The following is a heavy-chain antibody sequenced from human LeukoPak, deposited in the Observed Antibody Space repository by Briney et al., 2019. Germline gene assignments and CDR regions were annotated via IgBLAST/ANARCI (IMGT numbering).Heavy chain of an antibody. Sequence: PSQTLSLTCTVSGGSISSGDYYWSWIRQPPGKGLEWIGYIYYSGSTYYNPSLKSRVTISVDTSKNQFSLKLSSVTAADTAVYYCARDLRGGHPYYYYYMDVWGKGTTVTVSS. CDR1: GGSISSGDYY. CDR2: IYYSGST. J-gene: IGHJ6*03. V-gene: IGHV4-30-4*08. CDR3: ARDLRGGHPYYYYYMDV. D-gene: IGHD3-10*01.